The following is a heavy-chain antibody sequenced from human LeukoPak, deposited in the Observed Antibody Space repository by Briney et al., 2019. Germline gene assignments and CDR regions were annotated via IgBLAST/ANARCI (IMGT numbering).Heavy chain of an antibody. J-gene: IGHJ6*02. CDR1: GFTFSSYS. D-gene: IGHD3-10*01. Sequence: GGSLRLSCAASGFTFSSYSMNWVRQAPGKGLEWVSSISSSSSYIYYADSVKGRFTISRDNAKNSLYLQMNSLRAEDTAVYYCARDSGYYGSGSYYYYGMDVWGQGATVTVSS. V-gene: IGHV3-21*01. CDR3: ARDSGYYGSGSYYYYGMDV. CDR2: ISSSSSYI.